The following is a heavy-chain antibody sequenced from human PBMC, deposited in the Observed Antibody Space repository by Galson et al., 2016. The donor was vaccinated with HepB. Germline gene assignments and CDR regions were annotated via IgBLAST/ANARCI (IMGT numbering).Heavy chain of an antibody. V-gene: IGHV4-31*03. CDR3: ARDEGTGYYASGSDSAFDI. Sequence: TLSLTCTVSGGSISIRGYYWSWIRQHPGKGLEYIGYIYYSGSTHYNPSLKSRLMISIDTSKNQFSLKLNSVTAADTAVYYCARDEGTGYYASGSDSAFDIWGQGTTVTVSS. CDR1: GGSISIRGYY. J-gene: IGHJ3*02. CDR2: IYYSGST. D-gene: IGHD3-10*01.